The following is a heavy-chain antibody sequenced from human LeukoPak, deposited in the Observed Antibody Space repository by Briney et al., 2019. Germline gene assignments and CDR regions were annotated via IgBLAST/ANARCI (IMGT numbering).Heavy chain of an antibody. CDR2: IRYDGSNK. CDR1: GFTFSSYG. J-gene: IGHJ4*02. D-gene: IGHD4-23*01. CDR3: AKGQTSYGGNPFDY. V-gene: IGHV3-30*02. Sequence: GGSLRLSCAASGFTFSSYGMHWVRQAPGKGLEWVAFIRYDGSNKYYADSVKGRFTISRDNSKNTLYLQMNSLRAEDTAVYYCAKGQTSYGGNPFDYWGQGTLVTVSS.